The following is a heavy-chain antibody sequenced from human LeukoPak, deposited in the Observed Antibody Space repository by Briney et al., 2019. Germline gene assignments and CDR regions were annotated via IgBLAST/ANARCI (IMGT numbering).Heavy chain of an antibody. J-gene: IGHJ6*03. Sequence: GGSLRLSCAASGFTFSSYGMHWVRQAPGKGLEWVTFIRYDGSNKYYADSVKGRFTISRDNSKNTLYLQMNSLRAEDTAVYYCAKDALSSSHAYYYYYYMDVWGKGTTVTVSS. V-gene: IGHV3-30*02. CDR3: AKDALSSSHAYYYYYYMDV. D-gene: IGHD3-10*01. CDR1: GFTFSSYG. CDR2: IRYDGSNK.